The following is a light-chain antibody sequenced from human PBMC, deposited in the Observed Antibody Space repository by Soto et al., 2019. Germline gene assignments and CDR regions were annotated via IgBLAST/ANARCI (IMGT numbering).Light chain of an antibody. J-gene: IGKJ4*01. CDR1: QAISNY. Sequence: DIQMTQSQSALSASVGDRVTITCQESQAISNYLNWYQQKPGKAPDLLIYDASNLERGVPSRFSGSGFGTDFSFTISSLQPEDIATHYCQQYDNLPLTFGGVTKVDIK. V-gene: IGKV1-33*01. CDR2: DAS. CDR3: QQYDNLPLT.